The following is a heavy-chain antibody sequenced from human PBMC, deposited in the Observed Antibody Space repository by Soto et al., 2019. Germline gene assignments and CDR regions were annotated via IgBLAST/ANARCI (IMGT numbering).Heavy chain of an antibody. Sequence: SETLSLTCAVSGGSISSGGYYWSWIRQPPGKGLEWIGYIYYSGSTNYNPSLKSRVTISVDTSKNQFSLKLSSVTAADTAVYYCARTDSSGYYFDYWGQGTLVTVPS. D-gene: IGHD3-22*01. J-gene: IGHJ4*02. CDR3: ARTDSSGYYFDY. V-gene: IGHV4-61*08. CDR1: GGSISSGGYY. CDR2: IYYSGST.